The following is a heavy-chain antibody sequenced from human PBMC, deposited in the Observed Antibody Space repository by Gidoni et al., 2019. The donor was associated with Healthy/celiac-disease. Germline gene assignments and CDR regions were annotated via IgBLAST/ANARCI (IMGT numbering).Heavy chain of an antibody. Sequence: EVQLVESGGGLVQRGGSMRLSCAASGLTFSSDWMSWVRQAPGEGLEWGANIQQDGSEKYYVDSVKGRFTISRDNAKNSLYLQMNSLRAEDTAVYYCARDLGDYYDILTGFDYWGQGTLVTVSS. CDR3: ARDLGDYYDILTGFDY. CDR2: IQQDGSEK. CDR1: GLTFSSDW. J-gene: IGHJ4*02. D-gene: IGHD3-9*01. V-gene: IGHV3-7*01.